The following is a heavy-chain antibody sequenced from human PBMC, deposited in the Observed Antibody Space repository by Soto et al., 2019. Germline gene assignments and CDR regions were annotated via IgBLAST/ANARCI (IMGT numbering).Heavy chain of an antibody. J-gene: IGHJ4*01. V-gene: IGHV3-30-3*01. CDR2: MSYDGTNT. Sequence: PGGSLRLSCTASGFMFSAYAMLWVRQAPGKGLEWVAAMSYDGTNTYYADSVKGRFTISRDNSKNTLFLQMSSLTADDSAVYYRARDPSPYTSGWYGIDFWGLGTLVTV. D-gene: IGHD6-19*01. CDR3: ARDPSPYTSGWYGIDF. CDR1: GFMFSAYA.